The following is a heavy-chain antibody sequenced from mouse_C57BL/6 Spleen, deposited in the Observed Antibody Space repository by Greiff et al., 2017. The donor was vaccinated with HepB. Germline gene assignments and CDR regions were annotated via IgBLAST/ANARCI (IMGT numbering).Heavy chain of an antibody. CDR2: ISYDGSN. CDR3: AHSNSGSLFAY. V-gene: IGHV3-6*01. CDR1: GYSITSGYY. D-gene: IGHD2-5*01. Sequence: VQLKESGPGLVKPSQSLSLTCSVTGYSITSGYYWNWIRQFPGNKLEWMGYISYDGSNNYNPSLKNRISITRDTSKNQFFLKLNSVTTEDTATYYCAHSNSGSLFAYWGQGTLVTVSA. J-gene: IGHJ3*01.